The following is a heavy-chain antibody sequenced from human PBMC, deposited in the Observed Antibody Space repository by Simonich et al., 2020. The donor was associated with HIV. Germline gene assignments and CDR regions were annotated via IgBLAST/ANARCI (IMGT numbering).Heavy chain of an antibody. CDR2: INHRGRT. V-gene: IGHV4-34*01. J-gene: IGHJ3*02. CDR3: ARGRSPTVNTFDI. D-gene: IGHD4-17*01. Sequence: QVQLQQWGAGLLKPSETLSLTCAVYGESFIGNYWTWIRQPPEKGLEWMGEINHRGRTNYIPSLKSRVTISVDTSKNQFSLNLNSVTAADTAVYYCARGRSPTVNTFDIWGLGTMVTVSS. CDR1: GESFIGNY.